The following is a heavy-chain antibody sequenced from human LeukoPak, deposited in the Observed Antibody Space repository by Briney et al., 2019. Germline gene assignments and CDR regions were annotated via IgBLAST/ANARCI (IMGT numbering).Heavy chain of an antibody. CDR1: GGTFISYA. CDR3: AREVYNWNDLWFDP. D-gene: IGHD1-1*01. J-gene: IGHJ5*02. V-gene: IGHV1-69*05. Sequence: GSSVKVSCKASGGTFISYAISWVRQAPGQGLEWMGGIIPIFGTANYAQKFQGRVTITTDESTSTAYMELSSLRSEDTAVYYCAREVYNWNDLWFDPWGQGTLVTVSS. CDR2: IIPIFGTA.